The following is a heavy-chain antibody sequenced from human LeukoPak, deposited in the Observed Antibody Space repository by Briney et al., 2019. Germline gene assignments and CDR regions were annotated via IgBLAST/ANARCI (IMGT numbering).Heavy chain of an antibody. Sequence: GGSLRLSCAASGFTFSSYSMNWVRQAPGKGLEWVSSISSSSSYIYYADSVKGRFTISRDNAKNSLYLQMNSLRAEDTAVYYCARTTALGYCSSTSCYSGDGYWGQGTLATVSS. CDR2: ISSSSSYI. J-gene: IGHJ4*02. CDR1: GFTFSSYS. D-gene: IGHD2-2*01. CDR3: ARTTALGYCSSTSCYSGDGY. V-gene: IGHV3-21*01.